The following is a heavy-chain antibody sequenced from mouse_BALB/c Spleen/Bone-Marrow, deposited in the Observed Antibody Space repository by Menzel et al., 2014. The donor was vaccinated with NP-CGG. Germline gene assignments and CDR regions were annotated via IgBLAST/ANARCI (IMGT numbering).Heavy chain of an antibody. D-gene: IGHD2-14*01. CDR2: IHPNTDNT. Sequence: VQLQQSGSVLVRPGASVKLSCKASGYTFTSSWMHWAKQRPGQGLEWIGEIHPNTDNTNYDEKFKDKATLTVDTSSSTAYVDLSSLTSEDSAVYYCARHHRYAYYFDYWGQGTTLTVSS. J-gene: IGHJ2*01. CDR3: ARHHRYAYYFDY. V-gene: IGHV1S130*01. CDR1: GYTFTSSW.